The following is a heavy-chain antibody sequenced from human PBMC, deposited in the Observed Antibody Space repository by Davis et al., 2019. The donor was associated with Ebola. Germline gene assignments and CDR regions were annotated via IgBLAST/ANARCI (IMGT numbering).Heavy chain of an antibody. V-gene: IGHV4-59*12. D-gene: IGHD3-10*01. Sequence: MPSETLSLTCTVSGGSISSYYWSWIRQPPGKGLEWIGYIYYSGSTNYNPSLKSRVTISVDTSKNQFSLNLNSVTAADTAVYYCARVPRGLANAFDIWGQGTMVTVSS. CDR2: IYYSGST. CDR3: ARVPRGLANAFDI. CDR1: GGSISSYY. J-gene: IGHJ3*02.